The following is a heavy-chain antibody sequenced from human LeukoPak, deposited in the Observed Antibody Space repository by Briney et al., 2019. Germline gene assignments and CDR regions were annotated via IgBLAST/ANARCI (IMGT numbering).Heavy chain of an antibody. CDR1: GYTFTSYD. D-gene: IGHD2-15*01. J-gene: IGHJ6*02. V-gene: IGHV1-8*01. CDR3: ARVGSAGMRVDYYYGMDV. Sequence: ASVKVSCKASGYTFTSYDINWVRQATGQGLEWMGWMNPNSGNTGYAQKFQGRVTMTRNTSISTAYMELSSLRSEDTAVYYCARVGSAGMRVDYYYGMDVWGQGTTVTVSS. CDR2: MNPNSGNT.